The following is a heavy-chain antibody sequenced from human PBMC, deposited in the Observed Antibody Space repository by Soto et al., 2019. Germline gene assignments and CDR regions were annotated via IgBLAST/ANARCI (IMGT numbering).Heavy chain of an antibody. D-gene: IGHD3-10*01. V-gene: IGHV4-39*01. J-gene: IGHJ5*02. CDR2: IYYSGST. CDR3: ARRWKSGSLRWFDP. CDR1: GGSISSSSYY. Sequence: QLQLQESGPGLVKPSETLSLTCTVSGGSISSSSYYWGWIRQPPGKGLEWIGSIYYSGSTYYNPSLKSRVTISVDTSKNQFSLKLSSVTAADTAVYYCARRWKSGSLRWFDPWGQGTLVTVSS.